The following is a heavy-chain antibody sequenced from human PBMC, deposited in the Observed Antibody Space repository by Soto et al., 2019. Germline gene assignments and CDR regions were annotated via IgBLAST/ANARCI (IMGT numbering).Heavy chain of an antibody. V-gene: IGHV1-18*01. CDR3: ARLSGCGGGSCYLPDY. CDR2: ISAYNGNT. J-gene: IGHJ4*02. CDR1: GYTFTSCG. Sequence: QVQLVQSGAEVKKPGASVKVSCKASGYTFTSCGIGWVRQAPGQGLEWMGWISAYNGNTIYPQEFQGRVTMTTDTYTSTDYMELGTLRSDDTAMYYCARLSGCGGGSCYLPDYWGQGTLVTVSS. D-gene: IGHD2-15*01.